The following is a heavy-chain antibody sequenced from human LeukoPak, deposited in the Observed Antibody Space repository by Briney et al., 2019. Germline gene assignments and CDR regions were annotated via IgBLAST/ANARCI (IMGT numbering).Heavy chain of an antibody. V-gene: IGHV1-69*13. J-gene: IGHJ3*02. CDR1: GGTFSSYA. Sequence: GASVKVSCKASGGTFSSYAISWVRQAPRQGLEWMGVIIPIFGTANYAQKFQGRVTITADESTSTAYMELSSLRSEDTAVYYCATKNLVDIVATAPAVRWDALAFDIWGQGTMVTVSS. CDR3: ATKNLVDIVATAPAVRWDALAFDI. D-gene: IGHD5-12*01. CDR2: IIPIFGTA.